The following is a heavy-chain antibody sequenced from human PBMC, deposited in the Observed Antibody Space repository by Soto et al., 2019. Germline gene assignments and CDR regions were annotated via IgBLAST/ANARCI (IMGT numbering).Heavy chain of an antibody. J-gene: IGHJ4*02. D-gene: IGHD6-13*01. CDR2: INPNGDST. CDR3: AREGAAAARMFDN. Sequence: QVQLVQSGAEVRNPGASVKVSCKASGYTFNMYYMHWVRQAPGQGLEWMGVINPNGDSTTYAQKFQGRLTMTRDTSTSTVYMDLTSLRSEHTAVYYCAREGAAAARMFDNWGQGTLVTVSS. V-gene: IGHV1-46*02. CDR1: GYTFNMYY.